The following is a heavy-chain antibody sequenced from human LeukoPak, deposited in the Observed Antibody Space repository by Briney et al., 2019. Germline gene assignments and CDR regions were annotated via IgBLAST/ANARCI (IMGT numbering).Heavy chain of an antibody. Sequence: GGSLRLSCAVSGFTFDDYAMVWVRQAPGKGLEWVSGISWNSYPVDYVDSVKGRFTISRDNAKNSLYLQMNSLRAEDTAVYYCARGWLQDGIDYWGQGTLVTVSS. D-gene: IGHD5-12*01. CDR3: ARGWLQDGIDY. CDR2: ISWNSYPV. J-gene: IGHJ4*02. CDR1: GFTFDDYA. V-gene: IGHV3-9*01.